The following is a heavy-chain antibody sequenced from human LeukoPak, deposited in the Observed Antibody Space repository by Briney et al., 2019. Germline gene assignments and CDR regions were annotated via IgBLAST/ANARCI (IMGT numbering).Heavy chain of an antibody. D-gene: IGHD6-19*01. CDR1: GFIFSNYA. CDR3: AQGPAHSSGWTRLDY. J-gene: IGHJ4*02. V-gene: IGHV3-23*01. CDR2: ISGGAGTP. Sequence: PGGSLRLSCAASGFIFSNYAMSWVRQAPGKGLEWVSGISGGAGTPYYADSVKGRFTISRDNSKNTLYLQMNSLRAEDTAVYYCAQGPAHSSGWTRLDYWGQGTLVTVSS.